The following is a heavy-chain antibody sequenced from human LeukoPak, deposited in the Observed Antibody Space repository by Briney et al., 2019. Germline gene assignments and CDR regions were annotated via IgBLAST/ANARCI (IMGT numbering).Heavy chain of an antibody. Sequence: SETLSLTCTVSGYSISSGYYWGWIRQPPGKGLEWIGTIFHSGSTYYNPSLKSRVTISVDTSKNQFSLKLSSVTAADTAVYYCARDVSYSSSWYQDYYGMDVWGQGTTVTVSS. D-gene: IGHD6-13*01. CDR3: ARDVSYSSSWYQDYYGMDV. CDR1: GYSISSGYY. V-gene: IGHV4-38-2*02. J-gene: IGHJ6*02. CDR2: IFHSGST.